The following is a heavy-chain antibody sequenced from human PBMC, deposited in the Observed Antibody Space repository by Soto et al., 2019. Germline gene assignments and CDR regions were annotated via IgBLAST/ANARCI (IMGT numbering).Heavy chain of an antibody. CDR1: GGSFSGSY. CDR3: ARGQDRAKVGY. V-gene: IGHV4-34*01. D-gene: IGHD5-18*01. J-gene: IGHJ4*02. CDR2: IHQSGII. Sequence: QVQLQQWGVGLLKPSETLSLTCAVYGGSFSGSYWNWIRQSPGKGLEWIGEIHQSGIIRYNPSLNSRVAISVATSKNQFSLQLTAVTAADTAVYYCARGQDRAKVGYWGQGTLVTVSS.